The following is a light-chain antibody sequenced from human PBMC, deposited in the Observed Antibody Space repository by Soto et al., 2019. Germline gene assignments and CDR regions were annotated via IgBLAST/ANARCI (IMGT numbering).Light chain of an antibody. CDR1: NIGSKN. CDR2: RDS. J-gene: IGLJ1*01. V-gene: IGLV3-9*01. Sequence: SYELTQPLSVSVALGQTARITCGGNNIGSKNVHWYQQKPGQAPVLVIYRDSNRPSGIPERFSGSNSGNMATLTISRAQAGDEADYYCQVWDSSTGVFGTGTKVTVL. CDR3: QVWDSSTGV.